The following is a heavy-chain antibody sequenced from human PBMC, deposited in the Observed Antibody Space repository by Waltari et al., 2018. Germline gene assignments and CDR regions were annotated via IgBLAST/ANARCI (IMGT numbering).Heavy chain of an antibody. Sequence: QLQLQESGPRLVKVSETLSLTCTVSGDSVSSSSYYWGWIRQPPGKGLEWIGGIYYTGNTFQNPSLKSRVSISIDTYKNQFSLRLRSVTAADTAVYYCARETSSEKGFDYWGQGTLVTVSP. J-gene: IGHJ4*02. CDR2: IYYTGNT. V-gene: IGHV4-39*07. CDR3: ARETSSEKGFDY. D-gene: IGHD3-10*01. CDR1: GDSVSSSSYY.